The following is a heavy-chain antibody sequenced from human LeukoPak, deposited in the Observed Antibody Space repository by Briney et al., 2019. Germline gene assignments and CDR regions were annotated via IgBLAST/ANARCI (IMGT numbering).Heavy chain of an antibody. J-gene: IGHJ3*02. D-gene: IGHD1-1*01. CDR1: GFTFDDYA. Sequence: SGGSLRLSCAASGFTFDDYAMHWVRQAPGKGLEWVSLISWDGGSTYYADSVKGRFAISRDNSKNSLYLQMNSLRAEDTALYYCAKDIGTGDTRSRNDAFDIWGQGTMVTVSS. CDR3: AKDIGTGDTRSRNDAFDI. CDR2: ISWDGGST. V-gene: IGHV3-43D*03.